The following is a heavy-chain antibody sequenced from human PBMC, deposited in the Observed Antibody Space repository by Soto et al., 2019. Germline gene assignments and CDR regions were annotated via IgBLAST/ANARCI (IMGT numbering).Heavy chain of an antibody. Sequence: PGGSLRLSCAASGFTVSSNYMSWVRQAPGKGLEWVSVIYSGGGAYYADSVKGRFTISRDNSKNTLYLQMNSLRAEDTAVYYCARRGYYYDSSGYSGDYYYGMDVWGQGTTVTVSS. CDR3: ARRGYYYDSSGYSGDYYYGMDV. J-gene: IGHJ6*02. V-gene: IGHV3-53*01. D-gene: IGHD3-22*01. CDR1: GFTVSSNY. CDR2: IYSGGGA.